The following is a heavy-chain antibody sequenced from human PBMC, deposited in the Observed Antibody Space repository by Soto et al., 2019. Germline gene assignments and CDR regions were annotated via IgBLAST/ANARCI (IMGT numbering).Heavy chain of an antibody. J-gene: IGHJ4*02. CDR1: GFTFTSYW. CDR3: AKRVLNSTGLLH. CDR2: INSDGSST. Sequence: EVQLVEAGGGLVQPGGSLRRSCAASGFTFTSYWMHWVRQGPGKGLEWVSRINSDGSSTAYADSVKSRFTISRDNAKNTLYLQMNSLRDDETAIYYCAKRVLNSTGLLHWGQGTQVSVSS. V-gene: IGHV3-74*01. D-gene: IGHD3-9*01.